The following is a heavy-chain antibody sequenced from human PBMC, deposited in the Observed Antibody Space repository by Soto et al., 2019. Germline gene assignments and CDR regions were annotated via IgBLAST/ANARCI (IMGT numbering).Heavy chain of an antibody. Sequence: PSETLSLTCTVSGGSISSYYWSWIRQPPGKGLEWIGYIYYSGSTNYNPSLKSRVTISVDTSKNQFSLKLSSVTAADTAVYYCAGTTSERSYYYYGMDVWGQGTTVTVSS. CDR2: IYYSGST. CDR1: GGSISSYY. CDR3: AGTTSERSYYYYGMDV. V-gene: IGHV4-59*01. D-gene: IGHD4-4*01. J-gene: IGHJ6*02.